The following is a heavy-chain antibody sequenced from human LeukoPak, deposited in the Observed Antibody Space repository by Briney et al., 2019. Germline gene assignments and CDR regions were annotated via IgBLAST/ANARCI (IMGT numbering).Heavy chain of an antibody. D-gene: IGHD3-3*01. CDR2: ISYDGSNK. CDR1: GFTFSSYA. V-gene: IGHV3-30-3*01. J-gene: IGHJ4*02. CDR3: AKDHYWSIDY. Sequence: GGSLRLSCAASGFTFSSYAMHWVRQAPGKGLEWVAVISYDGSNKYYADSVKGRFTISRDNSKNTLYLQMNSLRAEDTGVYYCAKDHYWSIDYWGRGTLVTVSS.